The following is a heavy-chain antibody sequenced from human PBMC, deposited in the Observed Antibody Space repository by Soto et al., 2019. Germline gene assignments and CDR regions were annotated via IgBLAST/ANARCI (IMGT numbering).Heavy chain of an antibody. CDR1: GFTFSDYG. Sequence: QVQLVESGGGVVQPGRSLRLSCAASGFTFSDYGMHWVRQAPGKGLEWVAVISYGGINKFYADSVRGRFTISRDDSKNTLYLQMNTLRVEDTAIYYCAKGRGMPDPDWADPWGQGTLDIVSS. V-gene: IGHV3-30*18. CDR2: ISYGGINK. J-gene: IGHJ5*02. D-gene: IGHD3-10*01. CDR3: AKGRGMPDPDWADP.